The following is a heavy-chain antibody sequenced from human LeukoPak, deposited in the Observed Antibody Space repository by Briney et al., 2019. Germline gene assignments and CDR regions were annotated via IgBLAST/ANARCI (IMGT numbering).Heavy chain of an antibody. J-gene: IGHJ5*02. Sequence: SVTLSLTCAVYGGSFSGYYWSWIRQPPGKGLEWIGEINHSGSTNYNPSLKSRVTISVDTSKNQFSLKLSSVTAADTAVYYCARASNWFDPWGQGTLVTVSS. V-gene: IGHV4-34*01. CDR3: ARASNWFDP. CDR1: GGSFSGYY. CDR2: INHSGST.